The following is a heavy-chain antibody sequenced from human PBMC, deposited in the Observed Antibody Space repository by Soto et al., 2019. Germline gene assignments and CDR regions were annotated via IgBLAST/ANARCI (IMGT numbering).Heavy chain of an antibody. CDR1: GYALTELS. CDR2: FDPEDGET. D-gene: IGHD3-3*01. Sequence: QVQLVQSGAEVKKPGASVKVSCKVSGYALTELSMHWVRQAPGKGLEWMGGFDPEDGETIYAQKFQGRVTMTEDTSTDTAYMELSSLRSEDTAVYYCATVVDFWSGDPAINWFDPWGQGTLVTVSS. CDR3: ATVVDFWSGDPAINWFDP. J-gene: IGHJ5*02. V-gene: IGHV1-24*01.